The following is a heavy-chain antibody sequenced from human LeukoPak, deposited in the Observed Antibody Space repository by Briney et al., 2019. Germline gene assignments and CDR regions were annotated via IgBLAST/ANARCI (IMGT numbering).Heavy chain of an antibody. CDR2: IYYSGTT. CDR3: ARGGYYGSGNDFRFDP. V-gene: IGHV4-59*01. D-gene: IGHD3-10*01. J-gene: IGHJ5*02. Sequence: PSETLSLTCTVSGGSISNYYWNWIRQPPGKGLEWIGYIYYSGTTNYNPSLKSRVSMSVDTSKNQFSLRLSSVTAADTAVYYCARGGYYGSGNDFRFDPWGQGTLVTVSS. CDR1: GGSISNYY.